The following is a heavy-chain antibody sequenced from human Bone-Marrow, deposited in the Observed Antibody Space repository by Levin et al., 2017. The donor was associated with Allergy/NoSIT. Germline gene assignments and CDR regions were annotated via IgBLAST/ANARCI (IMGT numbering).Heavy chain of an antibody. V-gene: IGHV7-4-1*01. CDR2: INTNTGNP. J-gene: IGHJ6*03. CDR1: GYTFTSYA. CDR3: ARGVLLWFGEEGETKYYYYYYYMDV. Sequence: GASVKVSCKASGYTFTSYAMNWVRQAPGQGLEWMGWINTNTGNPTYAQGFTGRFVFSLDTSVSTAYLQICSLKAEDTAVYYCARGVLLWFGEEGETKYYYYYYYMDVWGKGTTVTVSS. D-gene: IGHD3-10*01.